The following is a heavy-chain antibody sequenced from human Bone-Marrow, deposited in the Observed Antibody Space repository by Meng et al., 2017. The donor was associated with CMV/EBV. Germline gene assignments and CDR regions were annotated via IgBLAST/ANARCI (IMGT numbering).Heavy chain of an antibody. D-gene: IGHD2-2*01. J-gene: IGHJ1*01. Sequence: SETLSLTCTVSGGSISSSSYYWGWIRQPPGKGLEWIGSIYYSGSTYYNPSLKSRVTISVDTSKNQFSLKLSSVTAAETAVYYCARVSGDIVVVPAKVWGQGTLVTVSS. CDR1: GGSISSSSYY. CDR2: IYYSGST. CDR3: ARVSGDIVVVPAKV. V-gene: IGHV4-39*07.